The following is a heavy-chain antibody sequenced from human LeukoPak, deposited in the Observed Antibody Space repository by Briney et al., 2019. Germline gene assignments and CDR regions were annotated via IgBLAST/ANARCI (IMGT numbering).Heavy chain of an antibody. CDR2: ISGSGGST. J-gene: IGHJ5*02. D-gene: IGHD3-3*01. CDR1: GFTFSSYA. V-gene: IGHV3-23*01. CDR3: AKDANFDFWSGYYTGNWFDP. Sequence: GGSLRLSCAVSGFTFSSYARSWVRQAPGKGLEWVSAISGSGGSTYYADSVKGRFTISRDNSKNTLYLQMNSLRAEDTAVYYCAKDANFDFWSGYYTGNWFDPWGQGTLVIVSS.